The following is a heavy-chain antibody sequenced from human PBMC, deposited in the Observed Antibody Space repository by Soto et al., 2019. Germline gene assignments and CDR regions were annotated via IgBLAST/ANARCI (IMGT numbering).Heavy chain of an antibody. CDR3: ARTDCSSTSCYNYYYYGMDV. Sequence: ASVNGSCKTSGYSFTKYGLHWLRQAPGQRLDGMGWINPGNGDTKYSQKFQGRVTITRDTSATTAYMELSSLRSEDSAVFYCARTDCSSTSCYNYYYYGMDVWGQGTTVSVCS. D-gene: IGHD2-2*01. CDR1: GYSFTKYG. V-gene: IGHV1-3*01. J-gene: IGHJ6*02. CDR2: INPGNGDT.